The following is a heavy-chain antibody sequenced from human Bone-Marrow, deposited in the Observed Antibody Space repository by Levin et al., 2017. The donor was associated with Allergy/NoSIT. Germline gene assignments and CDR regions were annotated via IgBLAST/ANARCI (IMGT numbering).Heavy chain of an antibody. CDR3: ARASTVRTFYYYYGMDG. J-gene: IGHJ6*02. V-gene: IGHV3-21*01. D-gene: IGHD4-17*01. CDR1: GFTFSSYS. Sequence: PGGSLRLSCAASGFTFSSYSMNWVRQAPGKGLEWVSSISSSSSYIYYADSVKGRFTISRDNAKNSLYLQMNSLRAEDTAVYYCARASTVRTFYYYYGMDGWGQGTTVTVSS. CDR2: ISSSSSYI.